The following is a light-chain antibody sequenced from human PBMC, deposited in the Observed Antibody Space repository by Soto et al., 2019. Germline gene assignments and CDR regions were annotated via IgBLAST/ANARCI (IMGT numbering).Light chain of an antibody. CDR1: QRINRW. J-gene: IGKJ1*01. V-gene: IGKV1-5*03. CDR2: MAS. CDR3: QQYDSYTWT. Sequence: DIQMTQSPSTLSASVGDRVTITCRASQRINRWLAWYQQKPGKAPKFLIYMASSLESGVPSRFSGSGSGTEFTLTISSLQPDDVATYFCQQYDSYTWTFGQGTKVEI.